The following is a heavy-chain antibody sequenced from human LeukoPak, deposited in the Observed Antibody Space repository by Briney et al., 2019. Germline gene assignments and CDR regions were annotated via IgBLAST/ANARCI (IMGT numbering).Heavy chain of an antibody. D-gene: IGHD3-10*01. CDR2: ISYDGSNT. CDR3: ARSYGSANYALDY. J-gene: IGHJ4*02. V-gene: IGHV3-30-3*01. Sequence: GGSLRLSCTASGFTFFTYSMHWVRQAPGKGLEWVALISYDGSNTYHADPVKGRFTISRDDSKNTLYLQMNNLRPEDTAVYYCARSYGSANYALDYWGQGTLVTVSS. CDR1: GFTFFTYS.